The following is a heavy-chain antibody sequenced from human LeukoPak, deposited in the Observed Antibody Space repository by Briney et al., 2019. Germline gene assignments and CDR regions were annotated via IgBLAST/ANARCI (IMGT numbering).Heavy chain of an antibody. Sequence: SETLSLTCTVSGGSISSGSYYWSWIRQPAGKGLEWIGRIYTSGSTIYNPSLKSRVTISVDTSKNQFSLKLSSVTAADTAVYYCARVPSDTAYKYYMDVWGKGTTVTVSS. CDR3: ARVPSDTAYKYYMDV. CDR1: GGSISSGSYY. V-gene: IGHV4-61*02. CDR2: IYTSGST. J-gene: IGHJ6*03. D-gene: IGHD5-18*01.